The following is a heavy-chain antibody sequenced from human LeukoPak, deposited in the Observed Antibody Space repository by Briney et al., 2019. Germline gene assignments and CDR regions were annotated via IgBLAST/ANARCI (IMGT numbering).Heavy chain of an antibody. CDR3: ASDLTGGFDP. V-gene: IGHV3-30*03. CDR1: GFTFSSYG. D-gene: IGHD3-16*01. CDR2: ISYDGSSK. J-gene: IGHJ5*02. Sequence: GGSLSLSCAASGFTFSSYGMHWVRQAPGKGLEWVAVISYDGSSKYYADSVKGRFTISRDNSKNTLYLQMNSLRTEDTAVYYCASDLTGGFDPWGQGTLVTVAS.